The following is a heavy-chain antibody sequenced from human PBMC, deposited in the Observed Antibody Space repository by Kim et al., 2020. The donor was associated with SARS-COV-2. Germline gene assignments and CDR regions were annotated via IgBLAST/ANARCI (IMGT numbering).Heavy chain of an antibody. CDR1: GFTFQRYA. CDR2: ISHDGAKI. CDR3: AKDVPVCIEGTCYLGYFDP. V-gene: IGHV3-30-3*02. J-gene: IGHJ5*02. D-gene: IGHD3-16*01. Sequence: GGSLRLSCKASGFTFQRYALHWIRQAPGRGMEWLSVISHDGAKIYYADSVKGRFTMSRDNLENTLFLQMDSLTFNDTAVYFCAKDVPVCIEGTCYLGYFDPWGQGTLVTVSS.